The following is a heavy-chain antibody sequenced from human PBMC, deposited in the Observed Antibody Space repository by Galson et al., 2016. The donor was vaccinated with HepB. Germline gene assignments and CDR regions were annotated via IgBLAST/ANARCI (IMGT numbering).Heavy chain of an antibody. CDR3: ARSIFVTGYMDQKYYMDV. CDR1: GFTFDRHA. V-gene: IGHV3-23*01. J-gene: IGHJ6*03. CDR2: ISGSGGTT. D-gene: IGHD3-9*01. Sequence: SLRLSCAASGFTFDRHAMSWVRQAPGKGLEWVSDISGSGGTTYHADSVKGRFTISRDNSANTLYLQMKNLRAKDTAVYYCARSIFVTGYMDQKYYMDVWGKGTTVTVSS.